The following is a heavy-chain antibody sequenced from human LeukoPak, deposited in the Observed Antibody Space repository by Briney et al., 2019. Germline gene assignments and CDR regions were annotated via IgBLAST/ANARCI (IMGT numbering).Heavy chain of an antibody. CDR1: AASFSSGDFS. V-gene: IGHV4-30-2*01. Sequence: PSETLSLTCAFSAASFSSGDFSWRWIRQPPGKGLEWIGYIYRSGATYYNPSLKSRVTMSVDRSKNQFSLKLSSVTAADTAVYYCARGLGVRGVILTYFDSWGQGTLVTVSS. CDR2: IYRSGAT. D-gene: IGHD3-10*01. J-gene: IGHJ4*02. CDR3: ARGLGVRGVILTYFDS.